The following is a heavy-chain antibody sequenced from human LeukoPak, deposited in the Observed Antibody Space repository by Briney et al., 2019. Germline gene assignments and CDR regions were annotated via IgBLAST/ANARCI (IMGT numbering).Heavy chain of an antibody. CDR2: IYYSGST. V-gene: IGHV4-39*07. CDR3: ARGSGQWGFDS. CDR1: GGSISRSNYY. D-gene: IGHD3-10*01. J-gene: IGHJ4*02. Sequence: SETLSLTCIVSGGSISRSNYYWGWIRQSPGKGLEWIGSIYYSGSTNYNPSLRSRVTISVDSSKNQFSLKLSSVTAADTAVYYCARGSGQWGFDSWGQGTLVTVSS.